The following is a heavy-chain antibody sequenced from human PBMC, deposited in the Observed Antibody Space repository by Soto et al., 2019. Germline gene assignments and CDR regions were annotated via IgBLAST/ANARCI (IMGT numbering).Heavy chain of an antibody. CDR3: AREYATVTTFDP. Sequence: GASVKVSCKASGYTFTSYDINWVRQATGQGLEWMGWMNPNSGNTGYAQKFQGRVTMTRNTSISTAYMELSSLRSKDTAVYYCAREYATVTTFDPWGQGTLVTVS. D-gene: IGHD4-17*01. CDR1: GYTFTSYD. CDR2: MNPNSGNT. V-gene: IGHV1-8*01. J-gene: IGHJ5*02.